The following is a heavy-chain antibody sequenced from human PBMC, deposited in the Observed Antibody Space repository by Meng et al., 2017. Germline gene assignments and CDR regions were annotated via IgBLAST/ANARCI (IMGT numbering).Heavy chain of an antibody. CDR2: IIPILGTA. J-gene: IGHJ6*02. Sequence: SVKVSCKASGGTFSSYAISWVRQAPGQGLEWMGGIIPILGTANYAQKFQGRVTITTDESTSTAYMELSSLRSEDTAVYYCARDSWRGYSYGYWVDYYYGMDVWGQGTTVTVSS. V-gene: IGHV1-69*05. CDR1: GGTFSSYA. D-gene: IGHD5-18*01. CDR3: ARDSWRGYSYGYWVDYYYGMDV.